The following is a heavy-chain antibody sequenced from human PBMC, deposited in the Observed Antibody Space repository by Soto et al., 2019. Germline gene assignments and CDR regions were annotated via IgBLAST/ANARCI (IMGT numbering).Heavy chain of an antibody. CDR1: GFSFFSYA. V-gene: IGHV3-23*01. Sequence: VGSLRLSCTGSGFSFFSYAMSWVRQAPGKGLEWVSTISGSGGHTYYADSVKGRFVVSRDNDKNTVYLHMSSLTGEDTAVYFCAKIEMGWFAHWGQGTQVTVSS. CDR3: AKIEMGWFAH. CDR2: ISGSGGHT. D-gene: IGHD2-8*01. J-gene: IGHJ5*02.